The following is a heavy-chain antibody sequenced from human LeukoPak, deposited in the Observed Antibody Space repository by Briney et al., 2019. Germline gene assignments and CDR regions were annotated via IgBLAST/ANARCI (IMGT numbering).Heavy chain of an antibody. J-gene: IGHJ6*02. CDR3: MRQPSAAASNFYYGLDV. Sequence: SETLSLTCTVAGGSISGNNYYWGWIRQPPGKGLQLFGTIHYSGNTHYNSSLKGRVTISVDTSKNQFSLKLSSVTAADTAVYYCMRQPSAAASNFYYGLDVWGQGTTVTVSS. D-gene: IGHD6-13*01. CDR2: IHYSGNT. V-gene: IGHV4-39*01. CDR1: GGSISGNNYY.